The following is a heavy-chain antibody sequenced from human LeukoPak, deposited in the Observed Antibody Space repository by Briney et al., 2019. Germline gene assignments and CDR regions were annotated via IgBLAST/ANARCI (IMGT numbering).Heavy chain of an antibody. CDR3: ARGIYIYGPFYYYYMDV. D-gene: IGHD5-18*01. Sequence: SVTLSLTCAVYGGSFSGYYWSWIRQPPGKGLEWIREINHSGSTNYNPSLKSRVTISVDTSKNQFSLKLSSVTAADTAVYYCARGIYIYGPFYYYYMDVWGTGTTVTVSS. CDR1: GGSFSGYY. J-gene: IGHJ6*03. CDR2: INHSGST. V-gene: IGHV4-34*01.